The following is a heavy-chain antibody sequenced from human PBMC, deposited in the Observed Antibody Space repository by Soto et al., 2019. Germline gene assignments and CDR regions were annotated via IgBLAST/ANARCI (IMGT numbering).Heavy chain of an antibody. D-gene: IGHD4-4*01. J-gene: IGHJ4*02. CDR3: ARVGWLQSIGY. V-gene: IGHV3-48*02. CDR1: GFTFSSYS. CDR2: ISSSSSTI. Sequence: EVQLVESGGGLVQPGGSLRLSCAASGFTFSSYSMNWVRQAPGKGLEWLSYISSSSSTIYYTDSVKGRFTISRDNAKNSLYVQMNSLRDEDTAVYYCARVGWLQSIGYWGQGTLVTVSS.